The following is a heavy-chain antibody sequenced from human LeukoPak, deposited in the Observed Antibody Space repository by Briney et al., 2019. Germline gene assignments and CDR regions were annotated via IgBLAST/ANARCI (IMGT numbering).Heavy chain of an antibody. D-gene: IGHD3/OR15-3a*01. J-gene: IGHJ4*02. V-gene: IGHV3-64D*06. CDR1: GFTFSSYA. CDR3: VTLGLASPSDY. Sequence: PGGSLRLPCSASGFTFSSYAMHWVRQAPGKGLEYVSAISSNGGSTYYADSVKGRFTISRDNSKNTLYLQMSSLRTEDTAVYYCVTLGLASPSDYWGQGTLVTVSS. CDR2: ISSNGGST.